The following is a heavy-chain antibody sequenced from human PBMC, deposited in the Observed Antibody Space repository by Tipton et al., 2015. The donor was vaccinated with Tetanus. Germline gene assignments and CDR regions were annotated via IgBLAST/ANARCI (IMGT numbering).Heavy chain of an antibody. J-gene: IGHJ4*02. Sequence: TLSLTCTVSGGSVRSGDYSWNWIRQPPGKGLEWLAYVSYRGRTNSNYSLKSRITISQDTSKNQFSLRLTFVTAVDAAVYYRARAKNEFPKKGPFDSWGQGIPVIVSS. D-gene: IGHD1-1*01. CDR3: ARAKNEFPKKGPFDS. CDR1: GGSVRSGDYS. V-gene: IGHV4-61*08. CDR2: VSYRGRT.